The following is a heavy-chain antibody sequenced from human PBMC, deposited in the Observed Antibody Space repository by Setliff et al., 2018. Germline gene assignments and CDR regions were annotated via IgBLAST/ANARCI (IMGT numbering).Heavy chain of an antibody. CDR1: GFTFGDYS. J-gene: IGHJ4*03. CDR2: FATGGGA. Sequence: GGSLRLSCTASGFTFGDYSMSWVRQAPGKGLEWVCAFATGGGAYYADSVRGRFTISRDNSRDTLFLLMTDLRPEDTAVYYCAAGVIDYWGQGTVVTVSS. V-gene: IGHV3-23*01. CDR3: AAGVIDY. D-gene: IGHD6-13*01.